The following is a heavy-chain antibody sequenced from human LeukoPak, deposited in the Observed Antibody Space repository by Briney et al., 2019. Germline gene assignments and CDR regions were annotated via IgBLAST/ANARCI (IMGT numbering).Heavy chain of an antibody. CDR2: ISGSGGST. D-gene: IGHD4-17*01. Sequence: GGSLRLSCAASGFTFSSYATSWVRQAPGKGLEWVSAISGSGGSTYYADSVKGRFTISRDNSKNTLYLQMNSLRAEDTAVYYCAKPHGTTVTTFSYQVVFDYWGQGTLVTVSS. CDR1: GFTFSSYA. CDR3: AKPHGTTVTTFSYQVVFDY. J-gene: IGHJ4*02. V-gene: IGHV3-23*01.